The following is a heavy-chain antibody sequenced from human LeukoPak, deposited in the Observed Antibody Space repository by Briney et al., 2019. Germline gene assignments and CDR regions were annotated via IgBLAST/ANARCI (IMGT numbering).Heavy chain of an antibody. Sequence: GGSLRLSCAASGFTFSSYAMSWVRQARGKGLEWVSGISGSGGSTYYADSVKGRFTISRDNSKNTLYLQMNSLRAEDTAVYYCAKDKVHSGWYRAGIGYWGQGTLVTVSS. CDR1: GFTFSSYA. D-gene: IGHD6-19*01. V-gene: IGHV3-23*01. CDR3: AKDKVHSGWYRAGIGY. CDR2: ISGSGGST. J-gene: IGHJ4*02.